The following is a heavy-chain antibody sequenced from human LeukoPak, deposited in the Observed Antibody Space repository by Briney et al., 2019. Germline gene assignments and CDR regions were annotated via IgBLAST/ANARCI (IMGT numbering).Heavy chain of an antibody. D-gene: IGHD1-1*01. CDR1: GFTFSSYE. CDR3: ARAGYSRTGTMYYYYGMDV. V-gene: IGHV3-48*03. Sequence: TGGSLRLSCAASGFTFSSYEMNWVRQAPGKGLEWVSYIGSSGSTIYYTDSVKGRFTISRDNAKNSLYLQMNSLRAEDTAVYYCARAGYSRTGTMYYYYGMDVWGQGTTVTVSS. CDR2: IGSSGSTI. J-gene: IGHJ6*02.